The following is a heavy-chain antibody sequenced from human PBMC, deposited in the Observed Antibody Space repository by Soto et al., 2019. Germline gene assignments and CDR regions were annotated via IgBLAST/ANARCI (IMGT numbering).Heavy chain of an antibody. Sequence: QVQLVESGGGVVQPGTSLRVSCGASGFTFSAYVMHWVRQAPGKGLEWVAAISYDGNSQYYAASVKGRFTVSRDNSKNTVFLQKNTLRVEDTAVYYCARGIIQHVEYWGQGTLVTVSS. CDR3: ARGIIQHVEY. CDR2: ISYDGNSQ. V-gene: IGHV3-30-3*01. D-gene: IGHD3-3*01. J-gene: IGHJ4*02. CDR1: GFTFSAYV.